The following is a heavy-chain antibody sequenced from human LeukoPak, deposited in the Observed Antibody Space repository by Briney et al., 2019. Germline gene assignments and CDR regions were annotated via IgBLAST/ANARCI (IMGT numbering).Heavy chain of an antibody. CDR1: GGSISSYY. V-gene: IGHV4-59*01. CDR2: IYYSGST. J-gene: IGHJ6*03. Sequence: PSETLSLTCTVSGGSISSYYWSWIRQPPGKGLEWIGYIYYSGSTNYNPSLKSRVTISVDTSKNQFSLKLSSVTAADTAVYYCARAIGGVPAAIPKYYYYYYMDVWGKGTTVTVSS. CDR3: ARAIGGVPAAIPKYYYYYYMDV. D-gene: IGHD2-2*02.